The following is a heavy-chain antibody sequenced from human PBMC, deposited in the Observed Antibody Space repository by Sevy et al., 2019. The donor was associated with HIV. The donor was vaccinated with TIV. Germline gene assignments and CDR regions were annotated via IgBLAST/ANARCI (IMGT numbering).Heavy chain of an antibody. CDR1: GFTFDDYG. CDR3: ARDPFGELSDFGSN. J-gene: IGHJ4*02. D-gene: IGHD3-10*01. CDR2: INWNGGST. V-gene: IGHV3-20*04. Sequence: GGSLRLSCVASGFTFDDYGMSWVRQAPGKGLEWVSGINWNGGSTGYADSVKGRFTISRDNAKNSLYLQMNSLRAEDTALYYCARDPFGELSDFGSNWGQGTLVTVSS.